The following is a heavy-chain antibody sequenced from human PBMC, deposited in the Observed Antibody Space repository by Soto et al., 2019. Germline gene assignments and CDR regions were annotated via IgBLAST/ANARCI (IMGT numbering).Heavy chain of an antibody. J-gene: IGHJ6*02. D-gene: IGHD6-19*01. V-gene: IGHV4-30-2*01. CDR1: GGSISSGGYS. CDR2: IYHSGST. Sequence: QLQLQESGSGLVKPSQTLSLTCAVSGGSISSGGYSWSWIRQPPGKGLEWIGYIYHSGSTYYNPSLKSRVTISVDRSKNQFSLKLGSVNAADTAVYYCARGGGHSSSSAPGGMDVWGQGTTVTVSS. CDR3: ARGGGHSSSSAPGGMDV.